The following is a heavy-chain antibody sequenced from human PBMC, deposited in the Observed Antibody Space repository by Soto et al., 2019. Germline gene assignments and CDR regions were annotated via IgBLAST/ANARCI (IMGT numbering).Heavy chain of an antibody. Sequence: SETLSLTCTVSGGSISSGGYYWSWIRQHPGKGLEWVGYFYNSGSVFYNPSLKSRVTISVDTSKNQFSLKLISVTAADTAVYYCARGAVTNLYYYYYGMDVWGQGTTATVSS. V-gene: IGHV4-31*03. CDR2: FYNSGSV. J-gene: IGHJ6*02. CDR3: ARGAVTNLYYYYYGMDV. CDR1: GGSISSGGYY. D-gene: IGHD4-4*01.